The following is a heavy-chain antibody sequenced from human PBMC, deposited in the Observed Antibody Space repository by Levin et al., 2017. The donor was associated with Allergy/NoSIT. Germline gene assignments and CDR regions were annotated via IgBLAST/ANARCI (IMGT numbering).Heavy chain of an antibody. J-gene: IGHJ6*02. CDR2: IYYSGST. V-gene: IGHV4-61*01. D-gene: IGHD3-22*01. Sequence: SETLSLTCTVSGGSVSSGSYYWSWIRQPPGKGLEWIGYIYYSGSTNYNPSLKSRVTISVDTSKNQFSLKLSSVTAADTAVYYCARVPTYDSSGYYWSHHYDDYGMDVWGQGTTVTVSS. CDR3: ARVPTYDSSGYYWSHHYDDYGMDV. CDR1: GGSVSSGSYY.